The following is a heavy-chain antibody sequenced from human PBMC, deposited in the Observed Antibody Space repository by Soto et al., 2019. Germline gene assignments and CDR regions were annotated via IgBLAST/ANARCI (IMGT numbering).Heavy chain of an antibody. CDR2: ISSSSSYI. D-gene: IGHD3-10*01. Sequence: GGAHRLSCAASGFTFRSYSRNSVRQAPGKGLEWVSSISSSSSYIYYADSVKGRFTISRDNAKNSLYLKMNGLRAEDTAVYYCARDEGFGSPGYGGQGTLFTVSS. V-gene: IGHV3-21*01. CDR3: ARDEGFGSPGY. J-gene: IGHJ4*02. CDR1: GFTFRSYS.